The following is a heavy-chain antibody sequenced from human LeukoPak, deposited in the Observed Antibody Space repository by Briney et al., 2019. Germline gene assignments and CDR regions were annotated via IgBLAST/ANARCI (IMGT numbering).Heavy chain of an antibody. Sequence: ASVKVSCKASGYTFTCYGISWVRQAPGQGLEWRGWISAYNGNTNYAQKLQGRVTMTTDTSTSTAYMELRSLRSDDTAVYYCARDTYYYGSGSDHSYDYWGQGTLVTVSS. J-gene: IGHJ4*02. D-gene: IGHD3-10*01. V-gene: IGHV1-18*04. CDR3: ARDTYYYGSGSDHSYDY. CDR1: GYTFTCYG. CDR2: ISAYNGNT.